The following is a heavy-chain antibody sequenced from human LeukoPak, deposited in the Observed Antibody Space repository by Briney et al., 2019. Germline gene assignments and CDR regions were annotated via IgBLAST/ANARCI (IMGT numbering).Heavy chain of an antibody. CDR1: GFAFSNYD. Sequence: GGSLRLSCATSGFAFSNYDINWVRQAPGKGREWVSYISSSGYTIYYADSVKGRFNISRDNAKNSLYLQMNNLRAEDTALYYCAKLDDFWNGYYSGYFDLWGRGTLVTVSS. D-gene: IGHD3-3*01. CDR3: AKLDDFWNGYYSGYFDL. V-gene: IGHV3-48*03. CDR2: ISSSGYTI. J-gene: IGHJ2*01.